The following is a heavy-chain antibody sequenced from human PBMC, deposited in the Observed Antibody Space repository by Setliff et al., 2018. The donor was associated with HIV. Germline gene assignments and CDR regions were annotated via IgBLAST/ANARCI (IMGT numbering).Heavy chain of an antibody. CDR2: ISQSGNT. CDR1: GYSISGASY. J-gene: IGHJ3*01. CDR3: ARRSREDAFDV. Sequence: SETLSLTCAVSGYSISGASYWGWLRQPPGKGLEWIGSISQSGNTYYTPSLKSRVTISVDTSKNESSLKVSSVTATDTAIYYCARRSREDAFDVWGQGTMVTVSS. V-gene: IGHV4-38-2*01.